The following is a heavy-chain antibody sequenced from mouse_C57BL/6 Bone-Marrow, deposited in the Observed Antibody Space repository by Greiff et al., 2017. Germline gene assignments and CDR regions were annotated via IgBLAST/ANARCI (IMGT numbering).Heavy chain of an antibody. J-gene: IGHJ2*01. V-gene: IGHV1-55*01. CDR2: IYPGSGST. Sequence: QLPGAELVKPGASVKMSCKASGYTFTSYWITWVKQRPGQGLEWIGDIYPGSGSTNYNEKFKSKATLTVDTSSSTAYMQLSSLTSEDSAVYYCARVMVTPHFDYWGQGTTLTVSS. CDR3: ARVMVTPHFDY. CDR1: GYTFTSYW. D-gene: IGHD2-2*01.